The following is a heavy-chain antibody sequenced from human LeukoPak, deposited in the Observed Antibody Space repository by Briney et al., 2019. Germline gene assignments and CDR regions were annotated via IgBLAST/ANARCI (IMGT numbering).Heavy chain of an antibody. CDR1: GCSISNYY. CDR3: ARARMADYDI. J-gene: IGHJ4*02. V-gene: IGHV4-59*01. CDR2: IYYSGRT. Sequence: AETLSLTCTVSGCSISNYYWSWIRQPPGKGLEWIADIYYSGRTDYYPSLKSRVTISVDKSKNQFLRTLSYVTAADTAVYYCARARMADYDIWGQGTLVTVSS. D-gene: IGHD3-9*01.